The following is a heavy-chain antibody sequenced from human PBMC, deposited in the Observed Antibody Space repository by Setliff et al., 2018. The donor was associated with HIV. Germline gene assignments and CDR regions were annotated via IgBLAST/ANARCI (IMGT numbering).Heavy chain of an antibody. CDR1: CGSISGHY. Sequence: LSLTCTVSCGSISGHYWRWIRQPPGRGLEWIGYIYSIGSTNFNPPLQSRVTISVDTSKNQFSLKLSSVTAADTAVYYCARHSGVASPNWFDPWGQGTLVTVSS. J-gene: IGHJ5*02. V-gene: IGHV4-4*09. D-gene: IGHD3-10*01. CDR3: ARHSGVASPNWFDP. CDR2: IYSIGST.